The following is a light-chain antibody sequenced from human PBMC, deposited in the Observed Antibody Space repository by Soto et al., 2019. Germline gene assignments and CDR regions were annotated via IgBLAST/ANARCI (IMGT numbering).Light chain of an antibody. J-gene: IGKJ5*01. CDR1: QSISSY. Sequence: DIQMTQSPSSLSASVGDRVTITCRASQSISSYLNWYQQKPGKAPKLLIYAASSLQRGVPSRFSGRGSGTDFTRTISRLQPEDFATYYCQQSYSTPITFGQGTRLEIK. CDR2: AAS. CDR3: QQSYSTPIT. V-gene: IGKV1-39*01.